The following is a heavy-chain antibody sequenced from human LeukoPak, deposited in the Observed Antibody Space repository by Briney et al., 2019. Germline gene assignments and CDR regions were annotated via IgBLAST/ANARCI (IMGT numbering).Heavy chain of an antibody. J-gene: IGHJ4*02. Sequence: PSETLSLTCTVSGGSISSGSYYWSWIRQPAGKGLEWIVRIYTSGSTNYNPSLKSRVTISVDTSKNQFSLKLSSVTAADTAVYYCARAEYYYDSSGYYYFDYWGQGTLVTVSS. CDR1: GGSISSGSYY. V-gene: IGHV4-61*02. CDR3: ARAEYYYDSSGYYYFDY. D-gene: IGHD3-22*01. CDR2: IYTSGST.